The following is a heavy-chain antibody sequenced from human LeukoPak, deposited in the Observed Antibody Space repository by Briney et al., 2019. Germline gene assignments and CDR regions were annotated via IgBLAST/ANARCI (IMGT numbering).Heavy chain of an antibody. V-gene: IGHV3-30-3*01. Sequence: PGGSLRLSCAASGFTFSSYAMHWVRQAPGKGLEWVAVISYDGSNKYYADSVKGRFTISRDNSKNTLYLQMNSLRAEDTAVYYCARPHGGYSYGYFGYWGQGTLVTVSS. CDR3: ARPHGGYSYGYFGY. D-gene: IGHD5-18*01. CDR1: GFTFSSYA. CDR2: ISYDGSNK. J-gene: IGHJ4*02.